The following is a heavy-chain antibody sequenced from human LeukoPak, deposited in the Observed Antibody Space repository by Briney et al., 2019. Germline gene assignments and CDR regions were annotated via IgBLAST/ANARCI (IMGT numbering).Heavy chain of an antibody. CDR1: GGSISSSNW. CDR3: ARTTPTDYDILTGYYKEYNWFDP. Sequence: SGTLSLTCAVSGGSISSSNWWSWVRQPPGKGLEWIGEIYHSGSTNYNPSLKSRVTISVDKSKNQFSLKLSSVTAADTAVYYCARTTPTDYDILTGYYKEYNWFDPWGQGTLDTVSS. D-gene: IGHD3-9*01. J-gene: IGHJ5*02. V-gene: IGHV4-4*02. CDR2: IYHSGST.